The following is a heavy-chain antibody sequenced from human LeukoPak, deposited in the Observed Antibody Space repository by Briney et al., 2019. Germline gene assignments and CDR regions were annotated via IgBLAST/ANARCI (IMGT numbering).Heavy chain of an antibody. D-gene: IGHD3-16*01. V-gene: IGHV3-23*01. CDR3: VKGGPAEGGGWTH. CDR2: INGNGGGS. CDR1: GFTFSDHA. J-gene: IGHJ4*02. Sequence: GGSLRLSCAASGFTFSDHAMSWVRQAPAKGLEWVSSINGNGGGSYYIDSVKGRFTVSRDNSENALYLQMNNLRTEDTAVYFCVKGGPAEGGGWTHGGQGSLVTVS.